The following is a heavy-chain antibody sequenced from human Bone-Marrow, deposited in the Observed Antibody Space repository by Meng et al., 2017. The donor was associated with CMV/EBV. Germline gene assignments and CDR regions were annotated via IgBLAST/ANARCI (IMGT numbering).Heavy chain of an antibody. CDR2: ISSSSSYI. V-gene: IGHV3-21*01. CDR3: ARGPRRTAARPDSNPNPMDV. J-gene: IGHJ6*02. Sequence: GGSLRLSCAASGFTFSSYSMNWVRQAPGKGLEWVSSISSSSSYIYYADSVKGRLTISRDNAKNSLYLQMNSLRAEDTAVYYCARGPRRTAARPDSNPNPMDVWGQGTTVTVPS. CDR1: GFTFSSYS. D-gene: IGHD6-6*01.